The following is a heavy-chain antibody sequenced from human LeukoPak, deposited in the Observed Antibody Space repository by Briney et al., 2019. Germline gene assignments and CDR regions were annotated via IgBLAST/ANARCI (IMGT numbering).Heavy chain of an antibody. CDR3: ARGLFYYDSGSYHRFDY. Sequence: GASVKVSCKASGYTFTGYYLHWVPQAPGQGLEWMGWINPNDDGTKSAQKFQGRVTMTKDTSINTAYMELSSLRSDDTAMYYCARGLFYYDSGSYHRFDYWGLGTLVTVSS. CDR1: GYTFTGYY. D-gene: IGHD3-22*01. J-gene: IGHJ4*02. V-gene: IGHV1-2*02. CDR2: INPNDDGT.